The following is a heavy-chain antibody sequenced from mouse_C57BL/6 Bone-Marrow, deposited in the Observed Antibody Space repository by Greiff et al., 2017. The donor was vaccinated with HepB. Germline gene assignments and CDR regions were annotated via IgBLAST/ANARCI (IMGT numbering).Heavy chain of an antibody. CDR2: IDPSDSYT. CDR1: GYTFTSYW. V-gene: IGHV1-50*01. CDR3: ARYDYDGGRFDY. D-gene: IGHD2-4*01. J-gene: IGHJ2*01. Sequence: VQLQQPGAELVKPGASVKLSCKASGYTFTSYWMQWVKQRPGQGLEWIGEIDPSDSYTNYNQKFKGKATLTVDTSSSTAYMQLSSRTSEDSAVYYCARYDYDGGRFDYWGQGTTLTVSS.